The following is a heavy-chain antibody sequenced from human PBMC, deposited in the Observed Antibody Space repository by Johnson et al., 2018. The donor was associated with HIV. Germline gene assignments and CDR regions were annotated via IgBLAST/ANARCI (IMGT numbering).Heavy chain of an antibody. V-gene: IGHV3-NL1*01. Sequence: QVQLVESGGGVVQPGRSLRLSCAAFGFTFSSYGIHWVRQAPGKGLEWVSVIYSGGSTYYADSVKGRFTISRDNAKNTLYLQMNNLRAGDTAVYFCARESRDGPNLRAFDIWGQGTTVIVSS. J-gene: IGHJ3*02. D-gene: IGHD5-24*01. CDR2: IYSGGST. CDR3: ARESRDGPNLRAFDI. CDR1: GFTFSSYG.